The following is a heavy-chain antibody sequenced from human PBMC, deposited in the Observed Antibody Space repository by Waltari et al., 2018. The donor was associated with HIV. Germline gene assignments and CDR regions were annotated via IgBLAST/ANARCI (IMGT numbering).Heavy chain of an antibody. CDR2: VNTASCHT. CDR1: GYSFTSHA. D-gene: IGHD6-19*01. J-gene: IGHJ4*02. CDR3: EVRSRVAGPATGGAL. Sequence: VQLVQSGAEEKKPGASVKISCKASGYSFTSHAIHWVRQAPGQRLEWVGWVNTASCHTKESQNVQGRVTISRDTAATTASMELNSLRVEDTAVDYCEVRSRVAGPATGGALWGQGTLVTVSS. V-gene: IGHV1-3*04.